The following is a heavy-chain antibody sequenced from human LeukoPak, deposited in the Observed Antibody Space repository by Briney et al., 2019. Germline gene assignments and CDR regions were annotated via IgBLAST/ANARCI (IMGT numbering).Heavy chain of an antibody. CDR1: GDTFTRYG. CDR2: ISAYNGNT. CDR3: ARLSSTILTPGWFDP. D-gene: IGHD5/OR15-5a*01. Sequence: APVWGSCEAFGDTFTRYGISWGRQAPGQGLEWRGWISAYNGNTNYAQKLQGRVTMTTDTSTSTAYMELRSLRSDDTAMYYCARLSSTILTPGWFDPWGQGTLVTVSS. V-gene: IGHV1-18*01. J-gene: IGHJ5*02.